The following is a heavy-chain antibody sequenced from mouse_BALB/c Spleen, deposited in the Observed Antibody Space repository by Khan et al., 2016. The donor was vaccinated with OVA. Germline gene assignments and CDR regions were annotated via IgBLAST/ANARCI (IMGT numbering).Heavy chain of an antibody. J-gene: IGHJ3*01. CDR3: ARRGYDYGRGALFAY. CDR2: IWSAGST. V-gene: IGHV2-2*02. CDR1: GFSLSNYS. Sequence: VQLKESGPGLVQPSQSLSITCTVSGFSLSNYSVHWVRQSPGKGLEWLGVIWSAGSTDYNAAFISRLTISKDNSRSQVFFKMNSLQPNDTDIYYCARRGYDYGRGALFAYWGQGTLVTVSA. D-gene: IGHD2-4*01.